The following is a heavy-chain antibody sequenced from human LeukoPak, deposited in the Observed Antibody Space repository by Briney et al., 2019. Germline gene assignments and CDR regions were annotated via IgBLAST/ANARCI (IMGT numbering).Heavy chain of an antibody. CDR3: AKDVGIVVVAYFDY. D-gene: IGHD2-15*01. CDR2: ISGSGGST. CDR1: GFTFSSYA. Sequence: GGSLRLSCAASGFTFSSYAMSWVRQAPGKGLEWVSAISGSGGSTYYADSVKGRFTISRDNSMNTLYLQMNSLRAEDTAVYYCAKDVGIVVVAYFDYWGQGTLVTVSS. J-gene: IGHJ4*02. V-gene: IGHV3-23*01.